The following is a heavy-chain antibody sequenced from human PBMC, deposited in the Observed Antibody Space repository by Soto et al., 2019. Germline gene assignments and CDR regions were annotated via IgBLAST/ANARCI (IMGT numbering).Heavy chain of an antibody. V-gene: IGHV1-46*01. J-gene: IGHJ6*02. CDR3: ARDLPGNYGSGSYLAYYYGMDV. CDR1: GYTLTSYY. Sequence: ASVKVSCKASGYTLTSYYMHWVLQAPGQGLEWMGIINPSGGSTSYAQKFQGRVTMTRDTSTSTVYMELSSLRSEDTAVYYCARDLPGNYGSGSYLAYYYGMDVWGQGTTVTVPS. CDR2: INPSGGST. D-gene: IGHD3-10*01.